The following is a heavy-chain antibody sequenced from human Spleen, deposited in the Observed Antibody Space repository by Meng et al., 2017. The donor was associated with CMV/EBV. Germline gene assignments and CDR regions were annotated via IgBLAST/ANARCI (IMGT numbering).Heavy chain of an antibody. CDR1: AFTFPCYY. J-gene: IGHJ4*02. Sequence: KVSCKTSAFTFPCYYLHWVRQAPGQGLEWVGWINPDSGGTNYAQKFQGRVTMTRDTSISTAYMEVSGLRSDDTAVYFCALLWTGFDYWGQGTLVTVSS. D-gene: IGHD3/OR15-3a*01. CDR3: ALLWTGFDY. V-gene: IGHV1-2*02. CDR2: INPDSGGT.